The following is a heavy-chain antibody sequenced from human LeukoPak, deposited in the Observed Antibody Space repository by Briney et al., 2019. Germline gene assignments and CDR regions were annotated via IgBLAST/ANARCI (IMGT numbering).Heavy chain of an antibody. V-gene: IGHV1-69*02. CDR3: ARGVTTSFDY. Sequence: GASVKVSCKASGGTFSTYTISWVRQAPGQGLEWMGRIIPIFGIANYAQNFQGRVTITADKSTSTAYMELRSLKSDDTAVYYCARGVTTSFDYWGQGTLVTVSS. D-gene: IGHD4-17*01. CDR1: GGTFSTYT. CDR2: IIPIFGIA. J-gene: IGHJ4*02.